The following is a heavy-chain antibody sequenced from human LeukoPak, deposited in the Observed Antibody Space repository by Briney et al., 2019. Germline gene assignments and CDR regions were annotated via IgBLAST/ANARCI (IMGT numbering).Heavy chain of an antibody. Sequence: SQTLSLTCTVSGGSISSGSYYWSWIRQPAGKGLEWIGRIYTSGSTNYSPSLKSRVTISVDTSKNQFSLKLSSVTAADTAVYFWARLAYCGGDCYSNAFDIWGQGKMVTVSS. CDR1: GGSISSGSYY. CDR3: ARLAYCGGDCYSNAFDI. D-gene: IGHD2-21*01. J-gene: IGHJ3*02. V-gene: IGHV4-61*02. CDR2: IYTSGST.